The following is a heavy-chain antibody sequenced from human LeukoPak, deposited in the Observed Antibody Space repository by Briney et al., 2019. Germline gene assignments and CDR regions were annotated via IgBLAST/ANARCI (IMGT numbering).Heavy chain of an antibody. CDR3: AKEGGSGLGATTPYYYYYYMDV. D-gene: IGHD5-12*01. CDR2: ISWDGGST. Sequence: GGSLRLSCAASGFPFDDYTMHWVRQAPGKGLEWVSLISWDGGSTYYADSVKGRFTISRDNSKNSLYLQMNSLRTEDTALYYCAKEGGSGLGATTPYYYYYYMDVWGKGTTVTVSS. J-gene: IGHJ6*03. V-gene: IGHV3-43*01. CDR1: GFPFDDYT.